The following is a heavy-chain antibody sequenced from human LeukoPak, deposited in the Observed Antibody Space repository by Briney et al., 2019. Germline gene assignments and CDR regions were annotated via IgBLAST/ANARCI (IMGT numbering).Heavy chain of an antibody. V-gene: IGHV3-21*01. J-gene: IGHJ3*02. CDR2: ISSSSSYI. D-gene: IGHD6-13*01. CDR3: ARKGEILAAVAAFDI. CDR1: GFTFSSYS. Sequence: GGSLRLSCAASGFTFSSYSMNWVRQAPGKGLEWVSSISSSSSYIYYADSVKGRFTISRDNAKNSLYLQMNSLRAEDTAVYYCARKGEILAAVAAFDIWGQGTMVTVSS.